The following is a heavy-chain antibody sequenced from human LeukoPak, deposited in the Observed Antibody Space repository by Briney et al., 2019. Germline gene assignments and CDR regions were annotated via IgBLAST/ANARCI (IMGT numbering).Heavy chain of an antibody. CDR1: GGTFGSYA. Sequence: ASVKVSCKASGGTFGSYAISWVRQAPGQGLEWMGGIIPSLGTANYAQKFKGRVTITADKSTSTAYMELSSLRSEDTAVYYCARDRIAVAGRKYYYYMDVWGKGTTVTVSS. CDR3: ARDRIAVAGRKYYYYMDV. CDR2: IIPSLGTA. V-gene: IGHV1-69*06. J-gene: IGHJ6*03. D-gene: IGHD6-19*01.